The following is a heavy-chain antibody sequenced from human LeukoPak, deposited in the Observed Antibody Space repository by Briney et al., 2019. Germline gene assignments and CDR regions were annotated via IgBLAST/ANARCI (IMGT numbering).Heavy chain of an antibody. CDR1: GFTFSTYA. J-gene: IGHJ4*02. V-gene: IGHV3-23*01. CDR2: ICGSDGSR. Sequence: GGSLRLSCAASGFTFSTYAMSWVRQAPGKGLEWVSAICGSDGSRYYADSVKGRFTISRDNSKNTLFLQMNSLRAEDTAVYYCARDKAAGFSADFDYWGQGTLVTVSS. CDR3: ARDKAAGFSADFDY. D-gene: IGHD3-10*01.